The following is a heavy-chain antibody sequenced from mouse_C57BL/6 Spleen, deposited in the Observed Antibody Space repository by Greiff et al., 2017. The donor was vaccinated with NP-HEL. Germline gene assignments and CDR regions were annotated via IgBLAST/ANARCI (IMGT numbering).Heavy chain of an antibody. CDR3: ARRASYGSSSYYYAMDY. D-gene: IGHD1-1*01. J-gene: IGHJ4*01. CDR2: IDPANGNT. V-gene: IGHV14-3*01. CDR1: GFNIKNTY. Sequence: VHVKQSVAELVRPGASVKLSCTASGFNIKNTYMHWVKQRPEQGLEWIGRIDPANGNTKYAPKFQGKATITADTSSNTAYLQLSSLTSEDTAIYYCARRASYGSSSYYYAMDYWGQGTSVTVSS.